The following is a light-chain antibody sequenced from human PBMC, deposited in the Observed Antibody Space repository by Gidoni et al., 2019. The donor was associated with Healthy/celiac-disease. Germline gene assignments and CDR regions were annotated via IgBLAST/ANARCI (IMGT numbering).Light chain of an antibody. CDR1: NNGSKS. V-gene: IGLV3-21*02. J-gene: IGLJ2*01. CDR3: QVWDSSSDVV. CDR2: DDS. Sequence: SSVLTQPPSVSVAPGQTARITCGGHNNGSKSVHWYQQKPGQAPVLVVYDDSARPSGIPERVSGSNSGNTATLTSSRVEAGDEADYYCQVWDSSSDVVFGGGTKLTVL.